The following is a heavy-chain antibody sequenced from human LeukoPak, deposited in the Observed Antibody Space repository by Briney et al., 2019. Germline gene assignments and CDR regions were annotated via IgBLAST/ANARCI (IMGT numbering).Heavy chain of an antibody. V-gene: IGHV1-46*01. CDR1: GYTFTSYY. CDR2: INPSGGST. Sequence: ASVKVSYKASGYTFTSYYMDWVRQAPGQGLEWMGIINPSGGSTSYAQKFQGRVTMTRDMSTSTVYMELSSLRSEDTAVYYCARYLNWNDGIPFDYWGQGTLVTVSS. D-gene: IGHD1-1*01. J-gene: IGHJ4*02. CDR3: ARYLNWNDGIPFDY.